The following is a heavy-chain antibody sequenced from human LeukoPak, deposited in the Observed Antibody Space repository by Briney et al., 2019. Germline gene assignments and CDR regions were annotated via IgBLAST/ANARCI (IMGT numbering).Heavy chain of an antibody. CDR1: GFTFSSYG. D-gene: IGHD2-2*01. CDR3: AKEDCSSTSCPGYYYYGMDV. J-gene: IGHJ6*02. Sequence: PGRSLRLSCAASGFTFSSYGMHWVRQAPGKGLEWVAVISYDGSNKYYADSVKGRFTISRDNSKNTLYLQMNSLRAEDTAVYYCAKEDCSSTSCPGYYYYGMDVWGQGTTVTVSS. CDR2: ISYDGSNK. V-gene: IGHV3-30*18.